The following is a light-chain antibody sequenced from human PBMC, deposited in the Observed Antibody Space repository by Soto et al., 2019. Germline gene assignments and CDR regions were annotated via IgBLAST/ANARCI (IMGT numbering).Light chain of an antibody. CDR2: SNN. J-gene: IGLJ2*01. CDR3: AAWDDSLNGVV. CDR1: SFNVGGNT. Sequence: QSVLTQPPSASGTPGQRVTIPCSGSSFNVGGNTVNWYQQVTGTAPKLLINSNNQRPSGVPDRFSGSKSGTSASLAISGLQSEDEADYYCAAWDDSLNGVVFGGGTK. V-gene: IGLV1-44*01.